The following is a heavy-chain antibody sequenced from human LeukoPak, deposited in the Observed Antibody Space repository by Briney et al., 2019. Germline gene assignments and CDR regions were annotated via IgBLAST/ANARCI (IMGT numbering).Heavy chain of an antibody. V-gene: IGHV3-23*01. CDR2: INGSGANT. Sequence: PGGSLRLSCAASGFTFGSCAMNWVRQAPGKGLVWLSSINGSGANTYYADSVEGRFTISRDNSQNTLYLQMNSLRAEDTAVYYCAKDVRGYNRPFDYWGQGTLVTVSS. CDR1: GFTFGSCA. J-gene: IGHJ4*02. CDR3: AKDVRGYNRPFDY. D-gene: IGHD3-10*02.